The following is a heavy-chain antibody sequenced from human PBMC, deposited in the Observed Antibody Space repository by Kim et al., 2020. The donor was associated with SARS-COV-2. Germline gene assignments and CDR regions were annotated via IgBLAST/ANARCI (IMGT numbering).Heavy chain of an antibody. J-gene: IGHJ4*02. CDR3: ARQEVRFLEWLSSDY. V-gene: IGHV3-23*01. CDR1: GFTFSSYA. CDR2: ISGSGGST. D-gene: IGHD3-3*01. Sequence: GGSLRLSCAASGFTFSSYAMSWVRQAPGKGLEWVSAISGSGGSTYSADSVKGRFTISRDNSKNTLYLQMNSLTAEDTAVYYCARQEVRFLEWLSSDYWGQGTLVTVSS.